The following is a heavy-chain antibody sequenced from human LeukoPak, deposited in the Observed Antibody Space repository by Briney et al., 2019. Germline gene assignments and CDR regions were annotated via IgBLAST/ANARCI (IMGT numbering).Heavy chain of an antibody. J-gene: IGHJ5*02. D-gene: IGHD1-26*01. CDR2: IIPMFGTA. Sequence: ASVKVSCKASGGTFSRYAISWVRQAPGQGLEWMGGIIPMFGTANYAQKFQGRVTITADKSTSTAYMELRSLRSDDTAVYYCARVVGANWFDPWGQGTLVTVSS. V-gene: IGHV1-69*06. CDR3: ARVVGANWFDP. CDR1: GGTFSRYA.